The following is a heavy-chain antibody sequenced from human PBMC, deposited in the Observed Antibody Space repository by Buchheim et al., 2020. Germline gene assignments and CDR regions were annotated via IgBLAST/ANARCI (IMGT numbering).Heavy chain of an antibody. D-gene: IGHD5-24*01. J-gene: IGHJ4*02. Sequence: QVPLVQSGAEVRKPGSSVKVSCKASGHTFSNYGISWLRQAPGQGLEWMGGIIPVFGTANYAQNFQGRLSIIAVESTTTEYMELSSLRSDDTAVYYCARGYRGEKATIAFNFWAQGT. CDR2: IIPVFGTA. CDR1: GHTFSNYG. CDR3: ARGYRGEKATIAFNF. V-gene: IGHV1-69*01.